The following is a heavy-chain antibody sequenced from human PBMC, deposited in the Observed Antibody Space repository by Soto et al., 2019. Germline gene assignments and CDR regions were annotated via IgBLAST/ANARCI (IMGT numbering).Heavy chain of an antibody. Sequence: PGGSLRLSCAASGFTFSSYGMHWVRQAPGKGLEWVAVISYDGSNKYYADSVKGRFTISRDNSKNTLYLQMNSLRAEDTAVYYCAKDLSRWYPPGDYYGMDVWGQGTTVTVSS. CDR3: AKDLSRWYPPGDYYGMDV. CDR2: ISYDGSNK. V-gene: IGHV3-30*18. J-gene: IGHJ6*02. CDR1: GFTFSSYG. D-gene: IGHD6-13*01.